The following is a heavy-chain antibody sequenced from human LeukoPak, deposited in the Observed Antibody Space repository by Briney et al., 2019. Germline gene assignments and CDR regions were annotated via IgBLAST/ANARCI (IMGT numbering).Heavy chain of an antibody. Sequence: PGGSLRLSCAASGFTFSSYSMNWVRQAPGKGLEWVSSISSSSSYIYYADSVKGRFTISRDNAKNSLYLQMNSLRAEDTAVYYCAKASRGGLRYFDWLSDYWGQGTLVTVSS. CDR3: AKASRGGLRYFDWLSDY. J-gene: IGHJ4*02. CDR2: ISSSSSYI. V-gene: IGHV3-21*04. D-gene: IGHD3-9*01. CDR1: GFTFSSYS.